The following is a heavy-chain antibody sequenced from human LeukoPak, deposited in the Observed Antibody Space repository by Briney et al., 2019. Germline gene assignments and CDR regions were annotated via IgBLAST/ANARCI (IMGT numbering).Heavy chain of an antibody. CDR3: ARFLPQKWELPGNWFDP. Sequence: GGSLRLSCAASGFTFSSYGMHWVRQAPGKGLEWVAFIRYDGSNKYYADSVKGRFTISRDNSKNTLYLQMNSLRAEDTAVYYCARFLPQKWELPGNWFDPWGQGTLVTVSS. J-gene: IGHJ5*02. CDR2: IRYDGSNK. V-gene: IGHV3-30*02. CDR1: GFTFSSYG. D-gene: IGHD1-26*01.